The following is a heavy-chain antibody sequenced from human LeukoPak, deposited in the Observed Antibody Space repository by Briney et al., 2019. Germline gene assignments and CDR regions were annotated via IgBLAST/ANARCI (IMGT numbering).Heavy chain of an antibody. Sequence: ASVKVSCKASGYTFTSYGISWVRQRPGQGPEWMGWISAYNGNTNYAQKLQGRVTMTTDTPTSTAYMELRSLRSDDTAVYYCARDERFGELLVDYWGQGTLVTVSS. D-gene: IGHD3-10*01. J-gene: IGHJ4*02. CDR1: GYTFTSYG. CDR3: ARDERFGELLVDY. V-gene: IGHV1-18*01. CDR2: ISAYNGNT.